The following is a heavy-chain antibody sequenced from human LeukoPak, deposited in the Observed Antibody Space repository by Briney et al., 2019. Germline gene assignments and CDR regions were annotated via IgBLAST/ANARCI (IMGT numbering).Heavy chain of an antibody. D-gene: IGHD6-13*01. CDR2: ISAYNGNT. V-gene: IGHV1-18*01. Sequence: GASVKVSCKASGYTFTSYGISWVRQAPGQGLEWMGWISAYNGNTNYAQKLQGRVTMTTDTSTSTAYMELRSLRSDDTAVYYCARDRVVLPTVIAAAGRRRIPLDYWGQGTLVTVSS. CDR1: GYTFTSYG. J-gene: IGHJ4*02. CDR3: ARDRVVLPTVIAAAGRRRIPLDY.